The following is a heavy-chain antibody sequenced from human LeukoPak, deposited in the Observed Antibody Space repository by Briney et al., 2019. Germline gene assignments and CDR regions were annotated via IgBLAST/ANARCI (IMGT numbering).Heavy chain of an antibody. CDR3: ARQVWPTKEFDY. V-gene: IGHV4-34*09. D-gene: IGHD5-18*01. Sequence: SETLSLTCAVYGGSFSGYYWSWIRQPPGKGLEWIGYIYFSGSTYYNPSLKSRVTISADTSKNQFSLKLSSVTAADTAVYYYARQVWPTKEFDYWGQGTLVTVSS. CDR2: IYFSGST. J-gene: IGHJ4*02. CDR1: GGSFSGYY.